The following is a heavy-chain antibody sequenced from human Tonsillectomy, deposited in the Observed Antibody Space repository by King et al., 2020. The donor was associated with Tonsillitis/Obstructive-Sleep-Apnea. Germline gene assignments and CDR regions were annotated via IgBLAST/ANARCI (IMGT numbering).Heavy chain of an antibody. CDR1: GGSISSYY. CDR2: IYISEST. J-gene: IGHJ5*02. V-gene: IGHV4-4*07. Sequence: VQLQESGPGLIKPSETLSLTCTVSGGSISSYYWSWIRQPAGKGLEWIGRIYISESTNYNPSLKSRVTMSVDTSKNQFSLRLSSVTAAATAVYYCARLSVGVSYNWFDPWGQGTLVTVSS. CDR3: ARLSVGVSYNWFDP. D-gene: IGHD2-15*01.